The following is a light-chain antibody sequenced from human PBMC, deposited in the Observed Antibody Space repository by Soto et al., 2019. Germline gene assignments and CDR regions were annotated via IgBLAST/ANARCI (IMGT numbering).Light chain of an antibody. V-gene: IGLV2-14*01. CDR3: SSYTSSSTYV. J-gene: IGLJ1*01. CDR1: SSDVGGYNY. Sequence: QSVLTQPASVSGSPGQSIAISCTGTSSDVGGYNYVSWYQQHPGKAPKLMVYDVSNRPSGVSNRFSGSKSGNTASLTISGLQAEDEADDYCSSYTSSSTYVFGTGTKVTVL. CDR2: DVS.